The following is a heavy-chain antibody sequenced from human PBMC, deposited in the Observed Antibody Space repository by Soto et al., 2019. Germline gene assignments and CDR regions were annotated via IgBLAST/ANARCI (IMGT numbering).Heavy chain of an antibody. CDR3: AKDSLGVPPGLGMDV. D-gene: IGHD3-16*01. CDR1: GFTFSSYG. J-gene: IGHJ6*02. V-gene: IGHV3-30*18. Sequence: GSLRLSCAASGFTFSSYGMHWVRQAPGKGLEWVAVISYDGSNKYYADSVKGRFTISRDNSKNTLYLQMNSLRAEDTAVYYCAKDSLGVPPGLGMDVWGQGTTVTVSS. CDR2: ISYDGSNK.